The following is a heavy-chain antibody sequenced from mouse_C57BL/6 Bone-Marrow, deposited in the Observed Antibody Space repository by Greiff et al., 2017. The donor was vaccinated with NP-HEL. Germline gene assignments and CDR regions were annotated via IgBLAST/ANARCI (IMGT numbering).Heavy chain of an antibody. Sequence: EVKVEESGPGLVKPSQTVFLTCTVTGISITTGNYRWSWIRQFPGNKLEWIGYIYYSGTITYNPSLTSRTTITRDTPKNQFFLEMNSLTAEDTATYYCAREQLQGLYAMDYWGQGTSVTVSS. CDR2: IYYSGTI. J-gene: IGHJ4*01. CDR3: AREQLQGLYAMDY. CDR1: GISITTGNYR. V-gene: IGHV3-5*01. D-gene: IGHD6-1*01.